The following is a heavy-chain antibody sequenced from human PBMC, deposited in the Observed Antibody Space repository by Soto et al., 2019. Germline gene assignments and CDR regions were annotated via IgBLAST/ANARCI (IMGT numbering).Heavy chain of an antibody. Sequence: ASVKVSCKASVYTFTSYGITWVRQPPGQGLEWMGWISGYNGNTNYAQKFQGRVTMTTDTSTSTVYMELRSLRSDDTAVYYCARLVGTYYYLDVRGKGTTVTVSS. J-gene: IGHJ6*03. V-gene: IGHV1-18*01. CDR2: ISGYNGNT. D-gene: IGHD2-21*01. CDR1: VYTFTSYG. CDR3: ARLVGTYYYLDV.